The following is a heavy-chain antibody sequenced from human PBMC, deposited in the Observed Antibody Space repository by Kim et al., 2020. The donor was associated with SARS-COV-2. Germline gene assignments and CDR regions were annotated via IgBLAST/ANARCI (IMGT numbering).Heavy chain of an antibody. J-gene: IGHJ5*02. Sequence: SRGSTYYADSVKGRFTISRDNSKNTLYLQMNSLRAEDTAVYYCSSGIAAAWGQGTLVTVSS. V-gene: IGHV3-53*01. D-gene: IGHD6-13*01. CDR3: SSGIAAA. CDR2: SRGST.